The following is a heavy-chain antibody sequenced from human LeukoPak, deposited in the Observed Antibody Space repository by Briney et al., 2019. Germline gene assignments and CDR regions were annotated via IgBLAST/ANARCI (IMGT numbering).Heavy chain of an antibody. Sequence: SSETLSLTCAVYGGSFSGYYWSWIRQPPGKGLEWIGEINHSGSTNYNPSLKSRVTISVDTSKNQFSLRLSSVTAADTAVYYCARHDRWFGELNNFDYWGQGTLVTVSS. CDR1: GGSFSGYY. V-gene: IGHV4-34*01. CDR2: INHSGST. D-gene: IGHD3-10*01. J-gene: IGHJ4*02. CDR3: ARHDRWFGELNNFDY.